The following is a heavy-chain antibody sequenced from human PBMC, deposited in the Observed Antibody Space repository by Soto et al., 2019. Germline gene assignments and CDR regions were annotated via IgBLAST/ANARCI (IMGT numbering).Heavy chain of an antibody. CDR1: GFTFGDYA. J-gene: IGHJ3*01. Sequence: GGSLRLSCTASGFTFGDYAMSWVRQAPGKGLEWVGFIRSKGSGGTSEYAASVKGRFTFSRDDSKSIAYLQMNSLKTEDTAVSYCTRDQPITPWGQGTMVTVS. CDR2: IRSKGSGGTS. D-gene: IGHD3-3*01. V-gene: IGHV3-49*04. CDR3: TRDQPITP.